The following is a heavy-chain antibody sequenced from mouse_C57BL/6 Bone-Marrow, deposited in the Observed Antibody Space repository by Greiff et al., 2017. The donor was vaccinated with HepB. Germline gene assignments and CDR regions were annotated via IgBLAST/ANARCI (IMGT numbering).Heavy chain of an antibody. CDR2: IYPGDGDT. Sequence: QVQLQQSGPELVKPGASVKISCKASGYAFSSSWMNWVKQRPGKGLEWIGRIYPGDGDTNYNGKFKGKATLTADKSSSTAYMQLSSLASEDSAVYFCARGGCFDYWGQGTTLTVSS. CDR3: ARGGCFDY. J-gene: IGHJ2*01. CDR1: GYAFSSSW. V-gene: IGHV1-82*01.